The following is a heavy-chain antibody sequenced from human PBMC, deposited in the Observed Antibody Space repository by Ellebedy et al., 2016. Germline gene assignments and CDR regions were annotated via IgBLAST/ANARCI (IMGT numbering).Heavy chain of an antibody. CDR1: GYTFTSYA. J-gene: IGHJ4*02. CDR3: ARAELYGDPSYPEILGPNDY. V-gene: IGHV1-3*01. D-gene: IGHD4-17*01. Sequence: ASVKVSCKASGYTFTSYAMHWVRQAPGQRLEWMGWINAGNGYTKYSQKFQGRVTMTRNTSISTAYIELSSLRSEDTAVYYCARAELYGDPSYPEILGPNDYWGQGTLVTVSS. CDR2: INAGNGYT.